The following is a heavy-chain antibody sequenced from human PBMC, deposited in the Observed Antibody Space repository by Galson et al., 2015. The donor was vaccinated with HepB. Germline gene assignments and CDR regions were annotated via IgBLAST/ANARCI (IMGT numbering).Heavy chain of an antibody. CDR1: GYTFTSHY. V-gene: IGHV1-46*01. CDR3: ARQGVRGVYYFDY. J-gene: IGHJ4*02. Sequence: SVKVSCKASGYTFTSHYIHWVRQAPGQGLESMGIINPNGGSTTYAQRFQARVTMTRDTSTSTVYMELSSLRSEDTAVYYCARQGVRGVYYFDYWGQGTLVTVSS. D-gene: IGHD3-10*01. CDR2: INPNGGST.